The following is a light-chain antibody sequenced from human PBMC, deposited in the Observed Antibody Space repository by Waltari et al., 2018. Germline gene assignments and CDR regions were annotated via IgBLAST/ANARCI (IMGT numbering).Light chain of an antibody. Sequence: DIVMTQSPDSLAVSLGERATINCKSGQNLLYSANNKNYLAWYQQKPGQPPKLLIYWASARESGVPDRFSGSGSGTDFTLTISSLQAEDVAVYYCQQYQSIPYTFGQGTKLEIK. J-gene: IGKJ2*01. CDR2: WAS. V-gene: IGKV4-1*01. CDR1: QNLLYSANNKNY. CDR3: QQYQSIPYT.